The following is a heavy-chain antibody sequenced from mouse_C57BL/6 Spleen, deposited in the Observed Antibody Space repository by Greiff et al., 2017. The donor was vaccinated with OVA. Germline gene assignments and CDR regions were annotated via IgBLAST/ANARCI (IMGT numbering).Heavy chain of an antibody. V-gene: IGHV1-62-2*01. CDR1: GYTFTEYT. Sequence: VQLQQSGAELVKPGASVKLSCKASGYTFTEYTIHWVKQRSGQGLEWIGWFYPGSGSIKYNEKFKDKATLTADKSSSTVYMERSRLTSEDSAVYFCARHEDQDHYYGSSYGYFDVWGTGTTVTVSS. CDR3: ARHEDQDHYYGSSYGYFDV. D-gene: IGHD1-1*01. J-gene: IGHJ1*03. CDR2: FYPGSGSI.